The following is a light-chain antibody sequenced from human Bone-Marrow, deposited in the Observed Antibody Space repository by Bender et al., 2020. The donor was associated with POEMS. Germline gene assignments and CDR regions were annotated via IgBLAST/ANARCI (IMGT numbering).Light chain of an antibody. CDR1: SSNAVTYA. CDR3: AAWDASLSAHVV. J-gene: IGLJ2*01. CDR2: NNN. V-gene: IGLV1-47*02. Sequence: QSVLTQPPSASGTPGQRVTISCSGSSSNAVTYAVNWYQQIPGTAPKLLIYNNNQRPSGVPARFSGSKSGTSASLAISGLRSEDEADYYCAAWDASLSAHVVFGGGTKLTVL.